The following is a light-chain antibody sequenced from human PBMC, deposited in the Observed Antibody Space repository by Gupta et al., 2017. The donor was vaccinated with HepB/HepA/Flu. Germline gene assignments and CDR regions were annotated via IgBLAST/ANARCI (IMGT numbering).Light chain of an antibody. CDR1: RSDIGSYSL. J-gene: IGLJ3*02. CDR2: AVT. V-gene: IGLV2-23*02. Sequence: QPASVSGSPGQSITISCTGTRSDIGSYSLVSWFQQHPGQAPKLIIYAVTKRPSGISHRFSASKSGSTASLTISALQTEDAAHYFCCSFAGSGTVVFGGGTQLTV. CDR3: CSFAGSGTVV.